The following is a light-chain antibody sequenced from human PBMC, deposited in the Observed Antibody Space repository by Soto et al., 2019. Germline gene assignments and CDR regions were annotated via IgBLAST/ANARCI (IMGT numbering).Light chain of an antibody. V-gene: IGLV2-23*02. CDR1: SSDLGSYNL. Sequence: QSALTQPASVSGSPGQSITISCTGTSSDLGSYNLVSWYQQRPAKVPKLIIYEVTKRPSGVSNRFSGSKSGNTASLTISGLQDEDEADYYCCSYAGSSTLGVFGGGTKVTVL. CDR2: EVT. CDR3: CSYAGSSTLGV. J-gene: IGLJ3*02.